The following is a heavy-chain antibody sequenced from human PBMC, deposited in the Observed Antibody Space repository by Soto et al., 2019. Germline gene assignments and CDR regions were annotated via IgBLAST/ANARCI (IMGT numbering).Heavy chain of an antibody. CDR2: VDHSGST. J-gene: IGHJ4*02. V-gene: IGHV4-34*01. D-gene: IGHD6-13*01. CDR3: ARSRKEYSSSWYVD. Sequence: QVQLQQWGAGLLKPSETLSLTCAVYGGSFSGYCWSWIRQPPGKGLEWIGEVDHSGSTNYNPSLKSRVTISVDTSKNQFSLKLSSVTAADTAVYYCARSRKEYSSSWYVDWGQGTLVTVSS. CDR1: GGSFSGYC.